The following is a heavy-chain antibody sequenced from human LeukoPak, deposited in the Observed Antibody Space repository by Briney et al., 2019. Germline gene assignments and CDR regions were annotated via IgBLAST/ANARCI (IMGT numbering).Heavy chain of an antibody. J-gene: IGHJ6*02. CDR1: GFTLSNHW. V-gene: IGHV3-7*03. Sequence: GGSLRPSCAASGFTLSNHWMTWVRQVPGRGPEWVANVNRDGSETYYLDSVKGRFTISKDNAKNSLYLQMNSLRAEDTALYHCARNNGMDVWGQGTTVIVSS. CDR2: VNRDGSET. CDR3: ARNNGMDV.